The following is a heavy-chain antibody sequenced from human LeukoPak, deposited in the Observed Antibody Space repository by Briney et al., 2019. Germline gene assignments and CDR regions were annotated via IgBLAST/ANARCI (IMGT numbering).Heavy chain of an antibody. J-gene: IGHJ6*02. CDR1: GFTLSNHW. V-gene: IGHV3-7*03. Sequence: GGSLRPSCAASGFTLSNHWMTWVRQVPGRGPEWVANVNRDGSETYYLDSVKGRFTISKDNAKNSLYLQMNSLRAEDTALYHCARNNGMDVWGQGTTVIVSS. CDR2: VNRDGSET. CDR3: ARNNGMDV.